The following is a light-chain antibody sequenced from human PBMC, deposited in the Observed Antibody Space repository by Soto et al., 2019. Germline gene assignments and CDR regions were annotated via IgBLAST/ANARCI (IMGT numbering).Light chain of an antibody. CDR3: QQYNNWPPLT. Sequence: EIVMTQSPATLSVSPGERATLSCRANQSVSSNLAWYQQKPGQAPRLLIYGASTRVAGFPARFSGSGSGTEFTLTICSLQSEDFAVYYCQQYNNWPPLTFGGGTKVEIK. CDR2: GAS. CDR1: QSVSSN. V-gene: IGKV3-15*01. J-gene: IGKJ4*01.